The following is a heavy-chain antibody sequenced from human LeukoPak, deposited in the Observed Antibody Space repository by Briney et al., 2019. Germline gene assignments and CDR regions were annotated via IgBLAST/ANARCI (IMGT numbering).Heavy chain of an antibody. V-gene: IGHV3-30*18. CDR1: GFTFSSYG. D-gene: IGHD3-10*01. Sequence: PGGSLRLSCAASGFTFSSYGMHWVRQAPGKGLEWVAVISYDGSNKYYADSVKGRFTISRDNSKNTLYLQMNSLRAEDTAVYYCAKAPYVLLWFGEEGFDYWGQGTLVTVSS. CDR2: ISYDGSNK. CDR3: AKAPYVLLWFGEEGFDY. J-gene: IGHJ4*02.